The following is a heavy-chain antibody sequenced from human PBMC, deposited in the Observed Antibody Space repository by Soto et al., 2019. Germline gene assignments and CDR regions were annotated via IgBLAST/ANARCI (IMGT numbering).Heavy chain of an antibody. D-gene: IGHD6-6*01. CDR2: ISGSDDST. V-gene: IGHV3-23*01. CDR3: AKGSSSPTFDY. J-gene: IGHJ4*02. Sequence: EVQLLESGGGLVQPGESLKLSCAASGFTFSSYAMSWVRQAPGKGLEWVSVISGSDDSTYYAESVKGRFTSSRDNSKNPLYVKMNSLRPEVTAVYYCAKGSSSPTFDYWGQGTLITVSP. CDR1: GFTFSSYA.